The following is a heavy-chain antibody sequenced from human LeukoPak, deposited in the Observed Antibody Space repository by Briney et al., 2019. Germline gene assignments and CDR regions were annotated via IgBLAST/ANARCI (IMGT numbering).Heavy chain of an antibody. CDR2: IYYSGST. Sequence: SETLSLTCTVSGGSISSYYWSWIRQPPGKGLEWIGYIYYSGSTYYNPSLKSRVTMSLDTSKNQFSLKLSSVTAADTAVYYCARDQDSSGYLDYWGQGTLVTVSS. V-gene: IGHV4-59*12. D-gene: IGHD3-22*01. CDR3: ARDQDSSGYLDY. J-gene: IGHJ4*02. CDR1: GGSISSYY.